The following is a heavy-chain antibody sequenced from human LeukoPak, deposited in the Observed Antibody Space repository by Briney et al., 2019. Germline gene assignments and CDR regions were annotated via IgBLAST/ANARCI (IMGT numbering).Heavy chain of an antibody. CDR1: GYSISSGYY. Sequence: SETLSLTCAVSGYSISSGYYWGWIRQPPGKGLAWIGSIYHSGSTYYNPSLKSRVTISVDTSKNQFSLKLSSVTAADTAVYYCARSQYQLLSVAFDIWGQGTMVTVSS. V-gene: IGHV4-38-2*01. CDR2: IYHSGST. CDR3: ARSQYQLLSVAFDI. J-gene: IGHJ3*02. D-gene: IGHD2-2*01.